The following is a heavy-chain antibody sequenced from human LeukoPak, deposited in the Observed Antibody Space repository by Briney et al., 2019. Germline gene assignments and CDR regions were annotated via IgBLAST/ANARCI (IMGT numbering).Heavy chain of an antibody. J-gene: IGHJ4*02. Sequence: ASVKVSCKVSGYTLTELSMHWVRQAPGKGLEWMGGFDSEDGETIYAQKFQGRVTMTEDTSTDTAYMELSSLRSEDTAVYYCATAPRGSGWYGADYWGQGTLVTVSS. D-gene: IGHD6-19*01. CDR2: FDSEDGET. V-gene: IGHV1-24*01. CDR3: ATAPRGSGWYGADY. CDR1: GYTLTELS.